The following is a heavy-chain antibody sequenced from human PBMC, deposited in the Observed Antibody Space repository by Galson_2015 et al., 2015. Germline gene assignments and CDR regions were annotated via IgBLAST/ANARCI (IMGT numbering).Heavy chain of an antibody. CDR3: AKDRRATRTVTTYFFDY. Sequence: SLRLSCAASGFTFDDYAMHWVRQAPGKGLEWVSGISWNGDSIGYADSVKGRFTISRDNAKNSLYLQVNSLRFVDTALYYCAKDRRATRTVTTYFFDYWGQGTLVTVSS. D-gene: IGHD4-11*01. V-gene: IGHV3-9*01. CDR1: GFTFDDYA. J-gene: IGHJ4*02. CDR2: ISWNGDSI.